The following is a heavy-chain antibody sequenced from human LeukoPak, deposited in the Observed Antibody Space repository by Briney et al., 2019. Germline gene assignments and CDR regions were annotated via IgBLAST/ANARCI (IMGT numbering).Heavy chain of an antibody. CDR3: ARLAGAPSGPLDY. CDR1: GFAFDNYA. Sequence: PGGSLRLSCAASGFAFDNYAMSWVRQAPGKGLEWVSVIHSGGSTYYADSVKGRVFISRDNSRNTLFLQMNSLRAEDTAVYYCARLAGAPSGPLDYWGQGTLVTVSS. CDR2: IHSGGST. J-gene: IGHJ4*02. D-gene: IGHD3-10*01. V-gene: IGHV3-66*01.